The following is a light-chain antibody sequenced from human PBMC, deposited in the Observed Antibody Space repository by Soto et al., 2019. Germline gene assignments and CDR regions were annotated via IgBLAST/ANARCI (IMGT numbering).Light chain of an antibody. CDR1: SSDVGAYNY. V-gene: IGLV2-14*01. CDR2: EVS. J-gene: IGLJ3*02. Sequence: QSALTQPASVSGSPGQSITISCTGTSSDVGAYNYVSWYQQHPGKVPRLMIYEVSNRPSGVSHRFSGSKSGITASLTISGLQAEDEADYFCSSLTTSDTWVIGGGTKLTVL. CDR3: SSLTTSDTWV.